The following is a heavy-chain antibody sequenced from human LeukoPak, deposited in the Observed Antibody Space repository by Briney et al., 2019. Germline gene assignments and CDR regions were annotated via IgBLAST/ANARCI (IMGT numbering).Heavy chain of an antibody. J-gene: IGHJ4*02. D-gene: IGHD3-22*01. CDR3: ARDHDSSGHPGLFDY. CDR2: INPSGGST. CDR1: GYTFTSYY. Sequence: ASVKVSCKASGYTFTSYYMHWVRQAPGQGLEWMGIINPSGGSTRYAQKFQGRVTMTRDTSTSTVYMELSSLRSEDTAVYYCARDHDSSGHPGLFDYWGQGTLVTVSS. V-gene: IGHV1-46*01.